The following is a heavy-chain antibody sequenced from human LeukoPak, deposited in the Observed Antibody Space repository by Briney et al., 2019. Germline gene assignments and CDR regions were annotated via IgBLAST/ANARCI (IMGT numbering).Heavy chain of an antibody. D-gene: IGHD3/OR15-3a*01. CDR3: ARQAGSGLFILP. Sequence: SETLSLTCTVSGGSISSGSYYWGWIRRPPGKGLEWIGSIYYSGNTYYNASLKSRVTISIDTSKNQFSLKLTSVTAADTAVYYCARQAGSGLFILPGGQGTLVTVSS. J-gene: IGHJ4*02. CDR1: GGSISSGSYY. CDR2: IYYSGNT. V-gene: IGHV4-39*01.